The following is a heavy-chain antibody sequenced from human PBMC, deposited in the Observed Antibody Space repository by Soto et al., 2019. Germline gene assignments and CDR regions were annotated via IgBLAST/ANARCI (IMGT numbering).Heavy chain of an antibody. CDR1: GVTFSSYA. CDR2: ISGSSDTT. D-gene: IGHD3-22*01. J-gene: IGHJ4*02. CDR3: STHSSMITQTEYYFAY. Sequence: GGSLGLSSAASGVTFSSYAMTWVRKDPGKGLEWVSTISGSSDTTYYADPVKGRFTISSDNSKNTLYLQMNSLKTEDTSVYYCSTHSSMITQTEYYFAYWGQGTPVTVSS. V-gene: IGHV3-23*01.